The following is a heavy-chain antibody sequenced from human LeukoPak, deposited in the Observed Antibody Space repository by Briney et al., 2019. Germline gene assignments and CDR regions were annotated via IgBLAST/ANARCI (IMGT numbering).Heavy chain of an antibody. D-gene: IGHD1-26*01. Sequence: GGSLRLSCAASGFTFSSYAMSWVRQAPGKGLEWVSSISGGGGSTYYADSVKGRFTISRDNSKNTLYLQMNSLRADDTAVYFCARATSGSYPDAFDIWGQGTMATVSS. CDR1: GFTFSSYA. CDR2: ISGGGGST. J-gene: IGHJ3*02. V-gene: IGHV3-23*01. CDR3: ARATSGSYPDAFDI.